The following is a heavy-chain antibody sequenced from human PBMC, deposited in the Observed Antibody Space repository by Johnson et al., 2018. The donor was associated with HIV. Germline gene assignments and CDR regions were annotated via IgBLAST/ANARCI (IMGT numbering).Heavy chain of an antibody. J-gene: IGHJ3*02. CDR2: INWNGGST. CDR3: AGVGVGGYSADGAFDM. V-gene: IGHV3-20*04. D-gene: IGHD2-15*01. Sequence: VRLVESGGGVVRPGGSLRLSCAASGFTFDDYGMSWVRQAPGKGLEWVATISYDGINWNGGSTGYADSVKGRFTISRDNAKNSLYLQTNTLRTEDAAVFYGAGVGVGGYSADGAFDMWGQGTMITVSS. CDR1: GFTFDDYG.